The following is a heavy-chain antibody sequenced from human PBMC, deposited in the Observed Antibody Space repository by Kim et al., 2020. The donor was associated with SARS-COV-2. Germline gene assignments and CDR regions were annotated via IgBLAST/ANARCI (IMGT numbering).Heavy chain of an antibody. D-gene: IGHD1-26*01. CDR1: GLTLDDYA. J-gene: IGHJ3*01. Sequence: GGSLRLSCVASGLTLDDYAMHWVRQAPGKALEWVSGISWKSNNTAYADSVKGRFTISRDDAKNSLYLQMSSLREEDTALYYCTKDMFTNSWGYDAFDVWGQGTMVTVSS. V-gene: IGHV3-9*01. CDR3: TKDMFTNSWGYDAFDV. CDR2: ISWKSNNT.